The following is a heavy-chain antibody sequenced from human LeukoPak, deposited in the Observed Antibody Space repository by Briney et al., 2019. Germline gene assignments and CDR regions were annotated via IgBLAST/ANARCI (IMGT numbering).Heavy chain of an antibody. CDR2: ISSNGGST. V-gene: IGHV3-64*01. Sequence: GGSLRLSCAASGFTFSSYAMHWVRQAPGKGLEYVSAISSNGGSTYYANSVKGRFTISRDNSKNTLYLQMGSLRAEDMAVYYCATADSSWYVVDLNYFNYWGQGTLVTVSS. J-gene: IGHJ4*02. CDR3: ATADSSWYVVDLNYFNY. D-gene: IGHD6-13*01. CDR1: GFTFSSYA.